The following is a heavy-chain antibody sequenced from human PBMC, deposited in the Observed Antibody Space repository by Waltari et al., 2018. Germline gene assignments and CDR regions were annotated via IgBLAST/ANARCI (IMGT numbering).Heavy chain of an antibody. CDR2: IHSDGRST. CDR3: ARDGLGSSHDY. Sequence: EVQLVESGGGLVQPGGSLRLSCAASGFSISGYWLHWVRQAPGKGLVWVSRIHSDGRSTSYADSVGGRFTISRDNAKNTVYLQMNSLRADDTAVYFCARDGLGSSHDYWGQGTLVTVSS. J-gene: IGHJ4*02. D-gene: IGHD6-6*01. CDR1: GFSISGYW. V-gene: IGHV3-74*01.